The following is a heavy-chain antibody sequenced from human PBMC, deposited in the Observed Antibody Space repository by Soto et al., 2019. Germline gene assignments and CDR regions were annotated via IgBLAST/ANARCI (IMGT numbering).Heavy chain of an antibody. CDR3: ARDSPYYYDSSGYYRPGGMDV. J-gene: IGHJ6*02. CDR2: IKQDGSEK. CDR1: GFTFSSHW. V-gene: IGHV3-7*03. Sequence: AESLRLSCAASGFTFSSHWMSWVRQAPGKGLEWVANIKQDGSEKYYVDSGKGRFTIARDNAKNSLYLQMNSLRAEDTAVYYCARDSPYYYDSSGYYRPGGMDVWGQGTTVTVSS. D-gene: IGHD3-22*01.